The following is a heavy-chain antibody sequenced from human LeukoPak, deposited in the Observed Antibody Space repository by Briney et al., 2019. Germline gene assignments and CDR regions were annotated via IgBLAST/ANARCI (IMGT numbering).Heavy chain of an antibody. D-gene: IGHD6-19*01. J-gene: IGHJ6*03. CDR1: GGSFSGYY. CDR3: ARQGDFGSSGWAIYYYYYMDV. V-gene: IGHV4-34*01. CDR2: INHSGST. Sequence: SGTLSLTCAVYGGSFSGYYWSWIRQPPGKGLEWIGEINHSGSTNYNPSLKSRVTISVDTSKNQFSLKLSSVTAADTAVYYCARQGDFGSSGWAIYYYYYMDVWGKGTTVTVSS.